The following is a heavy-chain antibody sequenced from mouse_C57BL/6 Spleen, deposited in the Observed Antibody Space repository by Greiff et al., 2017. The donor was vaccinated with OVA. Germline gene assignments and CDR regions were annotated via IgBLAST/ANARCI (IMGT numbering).Heavy chain of an antibody. D-gene: IGHD1-1*01. V-gene: IGHV5-17*01. CDR1: GFTFSDYG. CDR2: ISSGSSTI. J-gene: IGHJ4*01. CDR3: ASLYYGSPSKDY. Sequence: EVHLVESGGGLVKPGGSLKLSCAASGFTFSDYGMHWVRQAPEKGLEWVAYISSGSSTIYYADTVKGRFTISRDNAKNTLFLQMTSLRSEDTAMYYCASLYYGSPSKDYWGQGTSVTVAS.